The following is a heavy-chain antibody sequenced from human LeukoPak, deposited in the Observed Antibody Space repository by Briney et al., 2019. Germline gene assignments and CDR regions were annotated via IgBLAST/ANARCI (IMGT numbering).Heavy chain of an antibody. CDR3: AREARAAASDFDY. V-gene: IGHV3-53*01. J-gene: IGHJ4*02. D-gene: IGHD6-25*01. CDR2: IYSGGNT. CDR1: GFTVSSNS. Sequence: GGSLRLSCTVSGFTVSSNSWSWVRQAPGKGLEWVSFIYSGGNTHYSDSVKGRFTISRDNAKNSLYLQMNSLRAEDTAVYYCAREARAAASDFDYWGQGTLVTVSS.